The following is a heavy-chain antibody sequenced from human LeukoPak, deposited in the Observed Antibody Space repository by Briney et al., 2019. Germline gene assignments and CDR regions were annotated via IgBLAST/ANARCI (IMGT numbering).Heavy chain of an antibody. Sequence: PGGSLRLSCVVSGFTFSRFGMHWVRQAPGKGLEWVAYIWYDGSHKYYTDSVKGRFTISRDNSKNTLYLQVNSLRVEDTAVYYCAKGRRSDFVGYFDYWGQGTLVTVSS. V-gene: IGHV3-30*02. CDR2: IWYDGSHK. D-gene: IGHD4-23*01. CDR1: GFTFSRFG. CDR3: AKGRRSDFVGYFDY. J-gene: IGHJ4*02.